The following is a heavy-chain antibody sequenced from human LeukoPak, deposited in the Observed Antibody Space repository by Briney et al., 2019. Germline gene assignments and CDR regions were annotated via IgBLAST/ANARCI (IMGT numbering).Heavy chain of an antibody. J-gene: IGHJ4*02. CDR3: TRDVGNWLIDY. D-gene: IGHD4-23*01. V-gene: IGHV4-39*07. CDR2: ISHSGTT. Sequence: SETLSLTCAVSGASIRSSGSFWGWFRQPPGKGLELLGTISHSGTTYYNPSLKSRVTISTDTSKNNFSLKLTSVTAADTAIYYCTRDVGNWLIDYWGQGTLVTVSS. CDR1: GASIRSSGSF.